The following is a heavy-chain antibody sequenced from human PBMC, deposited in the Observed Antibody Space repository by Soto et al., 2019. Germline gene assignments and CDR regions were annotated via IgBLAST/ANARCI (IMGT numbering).Heavy chain of an antibody. CDR1: GFTFSNYW. CDR2: IKQDGSEK. Sequence: EVQLVESGGGLVQPGGSLRLSCAASGFTFSNYWMSWVRQAPGKGLEWVANIKQDGSEKYYVDSLKGRFTISRDNAKNSLYLQMNSLRAEDTAVYYCARVYPGSGWPYHYYGMDVWGQGTTVTVSS. J-gene: IGHJ6*02. D-gene: IGHD6-19*01. V-gene: IGHV3-7*01. CDR3: ARVYPGSGWPYHYYGMDV.